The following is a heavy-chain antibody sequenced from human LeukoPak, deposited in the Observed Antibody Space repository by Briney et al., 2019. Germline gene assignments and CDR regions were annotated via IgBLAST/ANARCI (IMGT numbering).Heavy chain of an antibody. CDR1: GFPFPTYA. CDR3: ARSSVTFGGGSPDAFDI. D-gene: IGHD3-16*01. Sequence: GGSLRLSCAASGFPFPTYAMKWVRQAPGKGLEWVSSIRVSDGAKFYADSVKGRFTISRDNSKNTLYLQMNSLRAEDTAVYYCARSSVTFGGGSPDAFDIWGQGTMVTVSS. J-gene: IGHJ3*02. V-gene: IGHV3-23*01. CDR2: IRVSDGAK.